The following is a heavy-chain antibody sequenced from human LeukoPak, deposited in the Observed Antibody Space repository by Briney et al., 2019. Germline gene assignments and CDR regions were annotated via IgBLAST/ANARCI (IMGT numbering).Heavy chain of an antibody. CDR1: GGTFSSYA. CDR2: IIPIFGTA. J-gene: IGHJ4*02. CDR3: ARDSVPAVVYGYDPTFDY. V-gene: IGHV1-69*13. Sequence: ASVRVSCKASGGTFSSYAISWVRQAPGQGLEWMGGIIPIFGTANYAQKFQGRVTITADESTSTAYMELSSLRSEDTAVYYCARDSVPAVVYGYDPTFDYWGQGTLVTVSS. D-gene: IGHD5-12*01.